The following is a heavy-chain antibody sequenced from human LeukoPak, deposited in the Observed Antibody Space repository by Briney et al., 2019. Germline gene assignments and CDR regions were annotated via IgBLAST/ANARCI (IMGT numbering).Heavy chain of an antibody. D-gene: IGHD3-22*01. J-gene: IGHJ5*02. CDR2: IYYSGST. V-gene: IGHV4-59*08. Sequence: SETLSLTCTVSGGSISSYYWSWIRQPPGKGLEWIGYIYYSGSTNYNPSLKSRVTISVDTSKNQFSLKLSSVTAADTAVYYCARRAGDSSGSYNWFDPWGQGTLVTVSS. CDR1: GGSISSYY. CDR3: ARRAGDSSGSYNWFDP.